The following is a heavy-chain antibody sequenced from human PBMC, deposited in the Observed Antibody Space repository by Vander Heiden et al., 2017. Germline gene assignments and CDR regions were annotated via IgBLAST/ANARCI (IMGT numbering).Heavy chain of an antibody. CDR3: SRAPVYYYGMDV. V-gene: IGHV4-30-4*01. J-gene: IGHJ6*02. CDR1: GGSFSSGDYY. Sequence: QVQLQESGPGLVKPSQTLSLTCTVSGGSFSSGDYYWSWIRQPPGKGLEWIGYIYYSGSTYYNSALKSRVTISVDTSKNQCSLNLRSLTAADTAVYYSSRAPVYYYGMDVWGQGTTVTVSS. CDR2: IYYSGST.